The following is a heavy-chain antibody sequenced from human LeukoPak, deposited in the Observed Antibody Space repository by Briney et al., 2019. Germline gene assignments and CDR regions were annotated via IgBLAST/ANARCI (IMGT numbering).Heavy chain of an antibody. CDR3: ARGTANSGAVDY. J-gene: IGHJ4*02. Sequence: GGSLRLSCAASGFTFNIYGIHWVRQAPGKGLEWVSAISGSGGSTYYADSVKGRFTISRDNSKNTLYLQMNSLRAEDTAVYYCARGTANSGAVDYWGQGTLVTVSS. D-gene: IGHD2-15*01. CDR1: GFTFNIYG. V-gene: IGHV3-23*01. CDR2: ISGSGGST.